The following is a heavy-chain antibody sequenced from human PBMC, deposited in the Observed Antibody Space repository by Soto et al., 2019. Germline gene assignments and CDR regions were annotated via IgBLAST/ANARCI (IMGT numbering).Heavy chain of an antibody. CDR3: ARGGSGDYYYYYMDV. V-gene: IGHV3-33*01. Sequence: GESLKISCAASGFTFSSYGMHWVRQAPGKGLEWVAVIWYDGSNKYYADSGKGRFTISRDNSKNTLYLQMNSLRAEDTAVYYCARGGSGDYYYYYMDVWGKGTTVTVSS. CDR1: GFTFSSYG. J-gene: IGHJ6*03. CDR2: IWYDGSNK. D-gene: IGHD3-10*01.